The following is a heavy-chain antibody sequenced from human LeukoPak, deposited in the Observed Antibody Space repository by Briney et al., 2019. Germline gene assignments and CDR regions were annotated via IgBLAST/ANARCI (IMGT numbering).Heavy chain of an antibody. CDR3: ARDGPSGGNYFDY. J-gene: IGHJ4*02. CDR1: GFTFSSYW. V-gene: IGHV3-74*01. Sequence: GGSQRLSCAASGFTFSSYWMHWVRQAPGKGLVWVSRINSDGSSTSYADSVKGRFTISRDNAKNTLYLQMNSLRAEDTAVYYCARDGPSGGNYFDYWGQGTLVTVSS. CDR2: INSDGSST. D-gene: IGHD2-15*01.